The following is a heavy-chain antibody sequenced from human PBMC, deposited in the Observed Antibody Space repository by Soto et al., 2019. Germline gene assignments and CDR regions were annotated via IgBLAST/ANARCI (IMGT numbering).Heavy chain of an antibody. CDR2: IDGSSRTI. Sequence: EVQVVESGGGLVQPGGSLRLSCAGSGFTFSTYSMNWVRQAPGKGLEWISHIDGSSRTIYYADSVRGRFTISRDNAKNSLYLEMNSLRAEDTAVYYCARDGRFGYGMDVWGQGTTVTVSS. V-gene: IGHV3-48*01. D-gene: IGHD3-16*01. CDR1: GFTFSTYS. CDR3: ARDGRFGYGMDV. J-gene: IGHJ6*02.